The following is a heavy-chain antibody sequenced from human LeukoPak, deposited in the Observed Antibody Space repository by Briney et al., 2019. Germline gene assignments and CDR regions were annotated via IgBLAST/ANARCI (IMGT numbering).Heavy chain of an antibody. CDR3: ARTMYSTVQTGAFDY. J-gene: IGHJ4*02. Sequence: ASVKVSCKASGYTFTSYYMHWVRQAPGQGLEWMGIINPSGGSTSYAQKFQGRVTMTRDTSTSTVYMELSSLRSEDTAVYYCARTMYSTVQTGAFDYWGQGTPVTVS. V-gene: IGHV1-46*01. CDR2: INPSGGST. D-gene: IGHD6-13*01. CDR1: GYTFTSYY.